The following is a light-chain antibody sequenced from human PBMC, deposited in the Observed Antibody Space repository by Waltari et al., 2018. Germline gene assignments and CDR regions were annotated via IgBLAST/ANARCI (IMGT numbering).Light chain of an antibody. CDR3: YSSDSTGLRV. CDR1: ELPRKY. Sequence: SYELTQPPSVSVSPGQTARITCSGHELPRKYAYWFQQKSGQAPRLVIYEDTKRPSGIPEGVSGSSSGTVATLTITGAQVDDEADCYCYSSDSTGLRVFGGGTTVVVL. CDR2: EDT. V-gene: IGLV3-10*01. J-gene: IGLJ1*01.